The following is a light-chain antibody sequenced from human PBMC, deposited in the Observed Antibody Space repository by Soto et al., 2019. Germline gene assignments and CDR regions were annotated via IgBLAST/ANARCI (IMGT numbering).Light chain of an antibody. V-gene: IGLV1-40*01. CDR1: SSNIGAGYD. Sequence: QSVLTQPPSVSGAPGQRVTISCTGSSSNIGAGYDVHWYQQLPGTAPKLLIYGNSNRPSGVPDRFSGSKSGTSASLAITGLQAEDEADYYCQSDDTYVVFGGGTKLTVL. CDR3: QSDDTYVV. J-gene: IGLJ2*01. CDR2: GNS.